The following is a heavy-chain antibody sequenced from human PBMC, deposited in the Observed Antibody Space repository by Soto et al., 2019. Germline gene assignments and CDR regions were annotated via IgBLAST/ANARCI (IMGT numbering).Heavy chain of an antibody. CDR1: GYGITNYV. V-gene: IGHV1-3*01. J-gene: IGHJ6*02. CDR2: INADNGKT. Sequence: SEKVSCKTSGYGITNYVMHWVRQAPGQRHEWMGWINADNGKTKYSQKFQGRVTITRDKSASTAYMQLSSMRSEDTALYYCASGAIAMVVNEVVGYDYGMHVWGHAIRGT. D-gene: IGHD3-22*01. CDR3: ASGAIAMVVNEVVGYDYGMHV.